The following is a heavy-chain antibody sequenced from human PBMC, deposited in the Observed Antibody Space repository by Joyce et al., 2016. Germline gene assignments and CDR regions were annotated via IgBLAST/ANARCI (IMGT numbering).Heavy chain of an antibody. J-gene: IGHJ3*01. V-gene: IGHV4-31*03. CDR3: GRFSPTAGFDV. Sequence: VQLQESGPGLVKSSQTLSLTCTVSGGPISSGGYYWSWIRQHPGKGLEWIGNIYCSGSTYYSPFLRSRVTISVDRSKSQFSLKLSSVTAADTAVYYCGRFSPTAGFDVWGQGKMVAVSS. CDR1: GGPISSGGYY. CDR2: IYCSGST. D-gene: IGHD6-13*01.